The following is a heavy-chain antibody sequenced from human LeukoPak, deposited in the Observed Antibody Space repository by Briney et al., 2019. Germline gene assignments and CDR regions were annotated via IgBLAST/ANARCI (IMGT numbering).Heavy chain of an antibody. J-gene: IGHJ4*02. CDR3: ARRSSSRRDDNLDY. V-gene: IGHV4-39*07. CDR2: IYYSGST. CDR1: GGSISSSSYY. Sequence: SETLSLTGTVSGGSISSSSYYWGWIRQPPGKGLEWIGSIYYSGSTCYNPSLKSRVTISVDTSKNQFSLKLSSVTAADTAVYYCARRSSSRRDDNLDYWGQGTLVTVSS. D-gene: IGHD5-24*01.